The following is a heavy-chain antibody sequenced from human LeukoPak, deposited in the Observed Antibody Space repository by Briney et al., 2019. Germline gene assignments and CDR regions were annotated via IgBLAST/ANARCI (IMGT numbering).Heavy chain of an antibody. D-gene: IGHD6-6*01. CDR2: IYYSGST. Sequence: SETLSLTCTVSGGSISSYYWSWIRQPPGKGLEWIGYIYYSGSTNYNPSLKSRVTISVDTSKNQFSLKLSSVTAADTAVYYCARGYSSSGNDAFDIWGQGTMVTVSS. V-gene: IGHV4-59*01. CDR1: GGSISSYY. J-gene: IGHJ3*02. CDR3: ARGYSSSGNDAFDI.